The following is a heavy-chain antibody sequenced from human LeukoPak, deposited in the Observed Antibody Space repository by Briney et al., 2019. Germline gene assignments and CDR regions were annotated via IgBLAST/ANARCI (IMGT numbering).Heavy chain of an antibody. D-gene: IGHD2-2*01. Sequence: NPSETLSLTCTVSGGSISSYYWSWIRQPPGKGLEWIGYIYTSGSTNYNPSLKSRVTISVDTYKNQFSLKLSSVTAADTAVYYCARQRWVYCSSTSCSYDAFDIWGQGTMVTVSS. J-gene: IGHJ3*02. CDR2: IYTSGST. CDR1: GGSISSYY. V-gene: IGHV4-4*09. CDR3: ARQRWVYCSSTSCSYDAFDI.